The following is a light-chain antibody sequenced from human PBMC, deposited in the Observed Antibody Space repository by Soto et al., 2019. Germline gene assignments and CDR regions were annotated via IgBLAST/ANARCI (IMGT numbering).Light chain of an antibody. Sequence: EIVMTQSPATLSVSPGERATLFCRASQSISSNLAWYQQKPGQAPRLLIYGASTRVTGIPARFSGSGSGTAFTLTISSLQSEDFAVYYCQQYYYWPSLYTFGQGTKLEIK. CDR1: QSISSN. V-gene: IGKV3-15*01. CDR2: GAS. CDR3: QQYYYWPSLYT. J-gene: IGKJ2*01.